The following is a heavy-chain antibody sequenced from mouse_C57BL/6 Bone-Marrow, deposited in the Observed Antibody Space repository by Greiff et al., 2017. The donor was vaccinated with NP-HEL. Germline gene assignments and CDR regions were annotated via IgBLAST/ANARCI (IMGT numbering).Heavy chain of an antibody. Sequence: EVQLVESGGGLVQSGRSLRLSCATSGFTFSDFYMEWVRQAPGKGLEWIAASRNKANDYTTEYSASVKGRFIVSRDTSQSILYLQMNALRAEDTAIYYCARDAPYYYGRGGAMDYWGQGTSVTVSS. CDR1: GFTFSDFY. CDR3: ARDAPYYYGRGGAMDY. CDR2: SRNKANDYTT. D-gene: IGHD1-1*01. J-gene: IGHJ4*01. V-gene: IGHV7-1*01.